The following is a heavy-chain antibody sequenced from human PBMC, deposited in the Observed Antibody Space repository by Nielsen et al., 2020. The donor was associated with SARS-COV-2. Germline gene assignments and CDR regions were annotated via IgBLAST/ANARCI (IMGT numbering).Heavy chain of an antibody. J-gene: IGHJ5*02. CDR2: ISPNSGGS. V-gene: IGHV1-2*02. CDR1: GYTFTSYY. D-gene: IGHD4-17*01. Sequence: ASVKVSCKASGYTFTSYYLHWVRQAPGQGLEWMGWISPNSGGSNYAQKFQGRVTMTRDTSISTAYLELSRLRVDDTAVYYCARARSMTTVTDGFDPWGQGTLVTVSS. CDR3: ARARSMTTVTDGFDP.